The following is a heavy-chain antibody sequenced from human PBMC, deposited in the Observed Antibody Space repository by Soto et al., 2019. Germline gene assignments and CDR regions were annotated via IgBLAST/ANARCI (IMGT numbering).Heavy chain of an antibody. D-gene: IGHD1-26*01. Sequence: QVQLQESGPGLVKPSQTLSLTCTVSGGSISSGGYYWSWIRQNPGKGREWIGYIYYSGSTYYNPHLKSRITIARDTSKNQFSLKLSSVTAADTAVYYCAKGDKWESLLDYWGQGTLVTVSS. J-gene: IGHJ4*02. CDR1: GGSISSGGYY. CDR3: AKGDKWESLLDY. V-gene: IGHV4-31*03. CDR2: IYYSGST.